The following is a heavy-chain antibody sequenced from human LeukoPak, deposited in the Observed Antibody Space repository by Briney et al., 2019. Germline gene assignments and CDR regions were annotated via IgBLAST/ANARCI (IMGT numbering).Heavy chain of an antibody. CDR2: IYYSGGT. V-gene: IGHV4-59*08. D-gene: IGHD6-13*01. Sequence: SETLPLTCTVSGGSISSYYWSWIRQPPGKGLEWIGYIYYSGGTNYNPSLKSRVTISVDTSKNQFSLKLSSVTAADTAVYYCARHVPYSSSWSWPYYYYYGLDVWGQGTTVTVSS. CDR3: ARHVPYSSSWSWPYYYYYGLDV. J-gene: IGHJ6*02. CDR1: GGSISSYY.